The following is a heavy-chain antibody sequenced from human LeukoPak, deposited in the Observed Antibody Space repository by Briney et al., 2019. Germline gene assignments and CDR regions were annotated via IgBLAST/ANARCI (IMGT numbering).Heavy chain of an antibody. J-gene: IGHJ6*03. Sequence: SETLSLTCAVYGGSFSGYYWSWIRQPPGKGLEWIGEINHSGSTNYNPSLKSRVTISVDTSKNQFSLQLNSVTPEDTAVYYCAREIGSSWYRYYYYYYMDVWGKGTTVTISS. CDR3: AREIGSSWYRYYYYYYMDV. V-gene: IGHV4-34*01. D-gene: IGHD6-13*01. CDR2: INHSGST. CDR1: GGSFSGYY.